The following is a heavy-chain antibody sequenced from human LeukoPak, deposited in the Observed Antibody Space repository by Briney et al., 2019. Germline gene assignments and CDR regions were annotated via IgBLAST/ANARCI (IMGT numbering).Heavy chain of an antibody. CDR2: ISYDGSNK. J-gene: IGHJ6*04. D-gene: IGHD3-10*01. CDR1: GFTFSSYD. Sequence: GGSLRLPCAASGFTFSSYDMHWVRQAPGKGLEWVAVISYDGSNKYYADSVKSRFTISRDNSKNTLYLQMNSLRAEDTAVYYCAKEDYGSGTPPFRYYYYGMDVWGKGTTVTVSS. CDR3: AKEDYGSGTPPFRYYYYGMDV. V-gene: IGHV3-30*18.